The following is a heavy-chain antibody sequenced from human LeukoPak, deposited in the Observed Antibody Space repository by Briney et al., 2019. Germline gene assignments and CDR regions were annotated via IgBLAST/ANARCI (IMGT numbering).Heavy chain of an antibody. CDR3: ARSTVTTPWYFDY. D-gene: IGHD4-11*01. CDR2: IYPSGST. CDR1: GYSISSGYY. V-gene: IGHV4-38-2*01. Sequence: SATLSLTCAVSGYSISSGYYWGWIRQPPGKGLEWIAIIYPSGSTYYNPSLKSRVTISVDTSKNQFSLKMTSVTAADTAVYYCARSTVTTPWYFDYWGQGTLVTVSS. J-gene: IGHJ4*02.